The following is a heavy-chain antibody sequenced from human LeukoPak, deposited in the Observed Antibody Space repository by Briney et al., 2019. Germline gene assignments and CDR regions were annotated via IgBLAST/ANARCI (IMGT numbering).Heavy chain of an antibody. Sequence: GGSLRLSCAASGFTFSIHGMNWVRQAPGKGLEWVSYIINSGGTVYYTDSVQGRFTISRDNARNSLFLQMNSLRDEDTAVYYCARVGRGVYGMDIWGQGTTVTVSS. CDR1: GFTFSIHG. J-gene: IGHJ6*02. D-gene: IGHD3-10*01. V-gene: IGHV3-48*02. CDR3: ARVGRGVYGMDI. CDR2: IINSGGTV.